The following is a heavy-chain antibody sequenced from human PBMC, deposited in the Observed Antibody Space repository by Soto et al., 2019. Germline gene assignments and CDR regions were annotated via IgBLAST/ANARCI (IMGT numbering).Heavy chain of an antibody. CDR3: ARVKARGCSGGSCYYYSGMDV. D-gene: IGHD2-15*01. J-gene: IGHJ6*02. CDR2: IYYTGST. CDR1: GGSISNYY. Sequence: SETLSLTCTVSGGSISNYYWSWIRQPPGKGLDCIGYIYYTGSTNYNPSLKSRVTISVDTSKNQFSLNLSSVTAADTAVYFCARVKARGCSGGSCYYYSGMDVWGQGTTVTVSS. V-gene: IGHV4-59*01.